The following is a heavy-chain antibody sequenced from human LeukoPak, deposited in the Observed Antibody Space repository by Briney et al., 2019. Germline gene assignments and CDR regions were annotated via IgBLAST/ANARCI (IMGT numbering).Heavy chain of an antibody. V-gene: IGHV1-46*01. CDR2: INPSADTT. CDR1: GYTFTTYY. D-gene: IGHD3-22*01. Sequence: AASVKVSCKASGYTFTTYYMHWVRQAPGQGLEWMGIINPSADTTNYAQKFQGRVTMTRDTSTSTVYMELSSLRSEDTAVYHCARGRYYYDTSGPFRSGMDVWGQGTTVTVSS. CDR3: ARGRYYYDTSGPFRSGMDV. J-gene: IGHJ6*02.